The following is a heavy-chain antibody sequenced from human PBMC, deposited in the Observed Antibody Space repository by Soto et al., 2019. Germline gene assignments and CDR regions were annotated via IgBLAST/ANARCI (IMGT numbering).Heavy chain of an antibody. J-gene: IGHJ4*02. CDR1: GGSISSGGYY. CDR3: ARIWGIAARQGPLTFDY. CDR2: IYYSGST. V-gene: IGHV4-31*03. D-gene: IGHD6-6*01. Sequence: QVQLQESGPGLVKPSQTLSLTCTVSGGSISSGGYYWSWIRQHPGKGLEWIGYIYYSGSTYYNPSLKSRVTISVDTSKNQFSLKLSSVTAADAAVYYCARIWGIAARQGPLTFDYWGQGTLVTVSS.